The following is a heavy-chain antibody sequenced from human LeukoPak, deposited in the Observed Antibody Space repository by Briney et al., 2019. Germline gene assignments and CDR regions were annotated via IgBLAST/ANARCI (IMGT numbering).Heavy chain of an antibody. D-gene: IGHD4-17*01. CDR1: GYTFTGYY. J-gene: IGHJ4*02. V-gene: IGHV1-2*02. CDR3: ARDRHDYGDYYFDY. CDR2: INPNSGGT. Sequence: ASVKVSCKASGYTFTGYYMHWVRQAPGQGLEWMGWINPNSGGTNYAQKFQGRVTMTRDTSISTAYMELSRLRSDDTAVYYCARDRHDYGDYYFDYWGQGTLVTVSS.